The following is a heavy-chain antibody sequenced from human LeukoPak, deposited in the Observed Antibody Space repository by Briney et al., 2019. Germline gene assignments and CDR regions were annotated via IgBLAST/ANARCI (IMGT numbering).Heavy chain of an antibody. V-gene: IGHV1-46*01. CDR2: INPSGGST. CDR3: ATWGSSSSPLPTMDV. D-gene: IGHD6-13*01. Sequence: ASVKVSCKASGYTFTSYDISWVRQAPGQGLEWMGIINPSGGSTTYTQRFQGRVIMTRDTSTSTVYMELSSLRSEDTAVYYCATWGSSSSPLPTMDVWGQGTTVTVSS. CDR1: GYTFTSYD. J-gene: IGHJ6*02.